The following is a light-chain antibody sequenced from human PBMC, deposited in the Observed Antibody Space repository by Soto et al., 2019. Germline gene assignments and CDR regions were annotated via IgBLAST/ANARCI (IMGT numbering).Light chain of an antibody. Sequence: DIQMTQSPSTLSASIGDRVTITCRASESVKSWLAWYQQKAGKAPKFLIYKASTLESGVPSRFSGSGSGTDFTLTISSLQSEDFATYYCQQDYNYPWTFGQGTKVDIK. CDR3: QQDYNYPWT. V-gene: IGKV1-5*03. CDR1: ESVKSW. J-gene: IGKJ1*01. CDR2: KAS.